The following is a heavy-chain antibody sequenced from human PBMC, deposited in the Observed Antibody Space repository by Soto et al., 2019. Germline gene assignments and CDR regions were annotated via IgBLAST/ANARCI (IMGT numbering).Heavy chain of an antibody. CDR2: ISAYNDHT. CDR3: ARGTYFDY. J-gene: IGHJ4*02. V-gene: IGHV1-18*01. CDR1: GSTLTTYG. Sequence: VQLVPSGAEVKKPGASVKVSCKAAGSTLTTYGVSWVRQAPGQGLEWVGWISAYNDHTNYAQKFQGRVTMTTDTSTSTAYMELRSLRSDDTAVYYCARGTYFDYWGQGTLVTVSS. D-gene: IGHD1-1*01.